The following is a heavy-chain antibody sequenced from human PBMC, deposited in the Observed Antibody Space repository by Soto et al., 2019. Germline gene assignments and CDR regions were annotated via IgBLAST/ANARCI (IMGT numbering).Heavy chain of an antibody. CDR1: GFTFSSYG. CDR2: ISGSGGTT. J-gene: IGHJ4*02. CDR3: AKARRSGSSYSLAYVDN. D-gene: IGHD3-10*01. Sequence: GGSLRLSCSVSGFTFSSYGMSWVRQAPGKGLEWVSSISGSGGTTHNADSVKGRFLISRDNSRDTLSLQMNSLRADDTAVYYCAKARRSGSSYSLAYVDNWGQGTLVTVSS. V-gene: IGHV3-23*01.